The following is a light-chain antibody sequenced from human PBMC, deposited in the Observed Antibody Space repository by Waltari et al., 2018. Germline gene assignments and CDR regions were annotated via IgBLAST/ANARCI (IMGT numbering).Light chain of an antibody. CDR1: QGISSY. Sequence: DIQLTQSPSFLSSSVGDRLTITCRASQGISSYLAWYQVRPGNAPNLLLYSASTLQSGVPSRFSGSGSGTDFTLTISSLQPEDFATYYCQQLNSDPLTFGGGTKLEIK. J-gene: IGKJ4*01. CDR3: QQLNSDPLT. V-gene: IGKV1-9*01. CDR2: SAS.